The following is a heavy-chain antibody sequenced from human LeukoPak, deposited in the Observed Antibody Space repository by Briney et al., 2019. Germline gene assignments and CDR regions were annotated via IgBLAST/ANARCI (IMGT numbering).Heavy chain of an antibody. CDR1: GGSISSGSYY. CDR2: IYISGST. D-gene: IGHD6-19*01. J-gene: IGHJ5*02. Sequence: SQTLSLTCTVSGGSISSGSYYWSWIRRPAGKGLEWIGRIYISGSTNYNPSLKSRVTISIDTSNQFSLRLDSMTAADTAVYYCVRDPKSAVAADWFDPWGQGTLVTVSS. CDR3: VRDPKSAVAADWFDP. V-gene: IGHV4-61*02.